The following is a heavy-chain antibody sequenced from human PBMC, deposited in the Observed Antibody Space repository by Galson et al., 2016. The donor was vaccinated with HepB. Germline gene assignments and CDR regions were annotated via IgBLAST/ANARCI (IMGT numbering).Heavy chain of an antibody. CDR3: ARDAYRNSHLDL. Sequence: SETLSLTCTVSGDSIRNYYWSWLRQPPGKGLEWIAYVFYTGTTNYNPSLRSRVTASVDTSKNQFSLNLSSVTAADTAIYYCARDAYRNSHLDLWGRGTLVTVSS. CDR1: GDSIRNYY. V-gene: IGHV4-59*01. D-gene: IGHD1-1*01. J-gene: IGHJ2*01. CDR2: VFYTGTT.